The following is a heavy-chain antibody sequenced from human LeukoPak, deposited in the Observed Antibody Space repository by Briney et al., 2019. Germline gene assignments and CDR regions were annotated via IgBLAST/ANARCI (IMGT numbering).Heavy chain of an antibody. D-gene: IGHD3-22*01. Sequence: GGSLRLSCAASGFTFSSYSIDWVRQAPGKGLEWLSYISSSSTIYYADSVKGRFTISRDNAKNSVYLQMNSLRAEDTAVYYCARVWSSGYTKDYWGQGTLVTVSS. CDR3: ARVWSSGYTKDY. CDR2: ISSSSTI. J-gene: IGHJ4*02. CDR1: GFTFSSYS. V-gene: IGHV3-48*04.